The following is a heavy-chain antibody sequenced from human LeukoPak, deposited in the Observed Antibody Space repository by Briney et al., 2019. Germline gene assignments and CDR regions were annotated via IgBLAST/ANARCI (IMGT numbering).Heavy chain of an antibody. CDR2: ISYDGSNK. D-gene: IGHD1-26*01. Sequence: GGSLRLSCAASGFSFSNHGMHWVCQAPGKGLEWVAVISYDGSNKYLIDSVKGRFTISRDNSKNTMYLQMNSLRAEDTAIYYCAKASPTYSGTYLAGYFDLWGRGTQVTVSS. CDR1: GFSFSNHG. V-gene: IGHV3-30*18. J-gene: IGHJ2*01. CDR3: AKASPTYSGTYLAGYFDL.